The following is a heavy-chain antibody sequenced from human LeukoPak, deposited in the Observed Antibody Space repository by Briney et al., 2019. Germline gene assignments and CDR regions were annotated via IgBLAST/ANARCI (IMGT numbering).Heavy chain of an antibody. V-gene: IGHV3-49*04. Sequence: GRSLRLSCTASGFTFGDYAMSWVRQAPGKGLEWVGFIRSKAYGGTTEYAASVKGRFTISRDNSNSIAYLQMSSLKSEDTAVYYCTKSYYDSSGYPVDWGQGTLVTVSS. CDR2: IRSKAYGGTT. CDR1: GFTFGDYA. CDR3: TKSYYDSSGYPVD. D-gene: IGHD3-22*01. J-gene: IGHJ4*02.